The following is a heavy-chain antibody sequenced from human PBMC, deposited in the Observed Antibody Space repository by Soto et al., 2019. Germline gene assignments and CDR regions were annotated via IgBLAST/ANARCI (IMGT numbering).Heavy chain of an antibody. J-gene: IGHJ4*02. D-gene: IGHD3-9*01. CDR3: ARGELRYFDWLFSYFDY. CDR1: GGSISSSSYY. Sequence: SETLSLTCTVSGGSISSSSYYWGWIRQPPGKGLEWIGSIYYSGSTYYNPSLKSRVTISVDTSKNQFSLKLSSVTAADTAVYYCARGELRYFDWLFSYFDYWGQGTLVTVSS. V-gene: IGHV4-39*01. CDR2: IYYSGST.